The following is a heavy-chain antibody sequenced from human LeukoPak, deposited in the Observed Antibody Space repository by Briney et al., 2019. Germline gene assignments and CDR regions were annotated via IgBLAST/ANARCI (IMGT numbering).Heavy chain of an antibody. CDR3: ARSPQSYYDSSGYPVSGSYYGMDV. V-gene: IGHV3-66*02. CDR1: GFTVSSNY. Sequence: GGSLRLSCAASGFTVSSNYRSWVRQAPGKGVEWVSVIYSGGSTYYADSVKGRFTISRDTSKHTLYLQVNSLRAEDTAVYYCARSPQSYYDSSGYPVSGSYYGMDVWGQGTTVTVSS. J-gene: IGHJ6*02. D-gene: IGHD3-22*01. CDR2: IYSGGST.